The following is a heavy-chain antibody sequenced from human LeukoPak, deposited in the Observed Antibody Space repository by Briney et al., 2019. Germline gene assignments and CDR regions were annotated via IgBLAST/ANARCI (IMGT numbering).Heavy chain of an antibody. J-gene: IGHJ4*02. V-gene: IGHV4-39*07. Sequence: PSETLSLTCTVSGGSISSSSYYWGWLRQPPGKGLEWFGSIYYSGSTYYNPSLKSRVTISVDTSKNQFSLKLSSVTAADTAVYYCARYDTFGALPGFDYWGQGTLVTVSS. D-gene: IGHD3-16*01. CDR1: GGSISSSSYY. CDR2: IYYSGST. CDR3: ARYDTFGALPGFDY.